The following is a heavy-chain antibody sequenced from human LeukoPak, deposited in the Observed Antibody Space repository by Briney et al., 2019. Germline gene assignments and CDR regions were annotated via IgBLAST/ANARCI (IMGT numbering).Heavy chain of an antibody. D-gene: IGHD3-9*01. J-gene: IGHJ4*02. CDR3: ARGGPYYDILTGYYTGTLIDY. V-gene: IGHV4-61*02. Sequence: SETLSLTCTVSGGSISSGSYYWSWIRQPAGKGLEWVGRIYTSGSTNYNPSLKSRVTISVDTSKNQFSLKLSSVTAADTAVYYCARGGPYYDILTGYYTGTLIDYWGQGTLVTVSS. CDR1: GGSISSGSYY. CDR2: IYTSGST.